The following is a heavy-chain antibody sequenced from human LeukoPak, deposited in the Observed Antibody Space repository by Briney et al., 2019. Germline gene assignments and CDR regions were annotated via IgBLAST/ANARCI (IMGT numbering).Heavy chain of an antibody. D-gene: IGHD3-10*01. J-gene: IGHJ5*02. CDR2: IYYSGST. Sequence: SETLSLTCTVSGGSISSYYWSWIRQPPGKGLEWIGYIYYSGSTNYNPSLKSRVTISVDTSKNQFSLHLNSVTPGDTAVYYCAGGGLVRGITHWFDPWGQGTLVTVSS. CDR1: GGSISSYY. CDR3: AGGGLVRGITHWFDP. V-gene: IGHV4-59*12.